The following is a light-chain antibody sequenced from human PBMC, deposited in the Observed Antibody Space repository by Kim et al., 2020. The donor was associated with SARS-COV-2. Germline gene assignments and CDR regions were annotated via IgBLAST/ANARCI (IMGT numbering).Light chain of an antibody. J-gene: IGKJ1*01. Sequence: ASGRKKVTITCRARQAIKNDLGWYQQKPGKAPKVLIAAASILQRGVPSRFSGSGSGTDFTLTIDSLQPEDFATYYCLQDYTYPWTFGQGTKVDIK. CDR2: AAS. CDR3: LQDYTYPWT. CDR1: QAIKND. V-gene: IGKV1-6*01.